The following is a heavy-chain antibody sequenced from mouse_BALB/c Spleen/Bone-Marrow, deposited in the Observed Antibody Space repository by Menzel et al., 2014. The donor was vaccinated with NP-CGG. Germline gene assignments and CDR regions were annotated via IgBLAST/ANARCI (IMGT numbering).Heavy chain of an antibody. Sequence: EVQLQQSGAELVKPGASVKLSCTASGFNIKDTYMHWVKQRPEQGLEWIGRIDPANGNTKYDPEFQGKATITADTSSNTAYLQLSSLTSEETAVDYCAPYYYGSSVFAYWGQGTLVTVSA. V-gene: IGHV14-3*02. CDR2: IDPANGNT. CDR1: GFNIKDTY. D-gene: IGHD1-1*01. CDR3: APYYYGSSVFAY. J-gene: IGHJ3*01.